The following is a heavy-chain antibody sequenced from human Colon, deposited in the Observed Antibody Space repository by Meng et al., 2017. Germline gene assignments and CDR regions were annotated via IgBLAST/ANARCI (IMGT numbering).Heavy chain of an antibody. V-gene: IGHV4-4*02. D-gene: IGHD4-17*01. CDR1: GGSISSIHW. CDR3: ASIYRYGDYGDYFDY. J-gene: IGHJ4*02. CDR2: IYHSGAT. Sequence: RESVPGPLRPSGTLSLTCRASGGSISSIHWCSWVRQPPGKGLEWIGEIYHSGATNYSPSLKSRVTISVDKSKNQFSLKLSSMTAADTAVYYCASIYRYGDYGDYFDYWGQGTLVTVSS.